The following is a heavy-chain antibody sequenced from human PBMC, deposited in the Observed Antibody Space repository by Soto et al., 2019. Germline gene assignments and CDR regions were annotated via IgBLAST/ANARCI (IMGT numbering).Heavy chain of an antibody. CDR2: ISYDGSLQ. CDR1: GFAFSSYG. Sequence: QAQLVESGGGVVQPGRSLRLSCAASGFAFSSYGMHWVRQAPGTGLEWVAVISYDGSLQHYADSVKGRFTMSRDNSKNMVLLQMSSLRAEDTAVYYCVSVRGYGHASVPYSWGQGTLVSVSS. J-gene: IGHJ4*02. CDR3: VSVRGYGHASVPYS. D-gene: IGHD3-10*01. V-gene: IGHV3-30*03.